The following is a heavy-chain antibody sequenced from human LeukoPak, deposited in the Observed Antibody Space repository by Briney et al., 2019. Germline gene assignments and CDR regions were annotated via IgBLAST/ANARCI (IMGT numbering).Heavy chain of an antibody. J-gene: IGHJ4*02. D-gene: IGHD5-24*01. Sequence: NPSETLSLTCTVSGDTVSNGNYYWSWLRQPPGKALEWIGYIYYSGSTNYNPSLKSRVTISVDTSKNQFSLKLSSVTAADTAVYYCARTGGKRWLQGYFDYWGQGTLVTVSS. V-gene: IGHV4-61*01. CDR3: ARTGGKRWLQGYFDY. CDR1: GDTVSNGNYY. CDR2: IYYSGST.